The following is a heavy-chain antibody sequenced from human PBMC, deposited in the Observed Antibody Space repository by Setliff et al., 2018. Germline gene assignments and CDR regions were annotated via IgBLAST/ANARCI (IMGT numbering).Heavy chain of an antibody. J-gene: IGHJ4*02. CDR1: GYTLSRHY. D-gene: IGHD6-13*01. CDR3: ARAGEAAAERKGLLEF. Sequence: AASVKVSCKATGYTLSRHYMHWARQAPGQGLEWMGIINPGGGSASIVQKFQGRVTMTSDTATSTVYMEFTGLTSEDTAVYYCARAGEAAAERKGLLEFWGQGTLVTVSS. V-gene: IGHV1-46*01. CDR2: INPGGGSA.